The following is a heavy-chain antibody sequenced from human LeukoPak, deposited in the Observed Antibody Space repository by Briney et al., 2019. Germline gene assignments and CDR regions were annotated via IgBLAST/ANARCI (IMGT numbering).Heavy chain of an antibody. J-gene: IGHJ4*02. CDR3: ARAGWKDDYVWGSYRIDY. V-gene: IGHV4-30-4*08. D-gene: IGHD3-16*02. CDR2: ICYSGST. Sequence: SETLSLTCTVSGGSISSGDYYWSWIRQPPGKGLEWIGYICYSGSTYYNPSLKSRVTISVDTSKNQFSLKLSSVTAADTAVYYCARAGWKDDYVWGSYRIDYWGQGTLVTVSS. CDR1: GGSISSGDYY.